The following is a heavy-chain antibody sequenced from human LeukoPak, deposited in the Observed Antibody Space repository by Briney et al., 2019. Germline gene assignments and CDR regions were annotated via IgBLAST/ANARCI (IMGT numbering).Heavy chain of an antibody. D-gene: IGHD6-19*01. Sequence: PGGSLRLSCAASGFIFSSYWMSWVRQAPGKGLEWVANIQSDGSVQQYVDSVKGRLTISRDNAKNSLYLQMNSLRAEDTAVYYCARIPRGSGWSFPDFWGQGTLVTV. CDR2: IQSDGSVQ. CDR3: ARIPRGSGWSFPDF. J-gene: IGHJ4*02. CDR1: GFIFSSYW. V-gene: IGHV3-7*01.